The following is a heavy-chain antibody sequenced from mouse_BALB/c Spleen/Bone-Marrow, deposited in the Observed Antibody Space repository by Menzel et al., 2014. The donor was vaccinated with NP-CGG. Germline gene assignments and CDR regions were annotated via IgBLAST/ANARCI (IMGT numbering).Heavy chain of an antibody. CDR3: ASYFGSSCYFAV. Sequence: SGPELVKPGASMKISCKASGYSFTGYTMNWVKQSHGRNLEWIGLINPYNGGTTYNQKFKGKATLTVDKSSSTAYMELLSLTSEDSAVYYCASYFGSSCYFAVWGAGTTVTVSS. D-gene: IGHD1-1*01. J-gene: IGHJ1*01. CDR2: INPYNGGT. V-gene: IGHV1-18*01. CDR1: GYSFTGYT.